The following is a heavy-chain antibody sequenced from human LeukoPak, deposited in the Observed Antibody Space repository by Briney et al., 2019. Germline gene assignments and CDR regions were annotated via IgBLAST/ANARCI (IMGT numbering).Heavy chain of an antibody. CDR2: ISNTGSVI. J-gene: IGHJ5*02. Sequence: HPGGSLRLSCAASGSTFSSHTMNWVRQAPGKGLEWISYISNTGSVIYYADSVKGRFTISRDNAKNSLYLQMNSLRAEDTAVYYCARSPETYYSSSWDWFDPWGQGTLVTVSS. D-gene: IGHD6-13*01. CDR1: GSTFSSHT. V-gene: IGHV3-48*04. CDR3: ARSPETYYSSSWDWFDP.